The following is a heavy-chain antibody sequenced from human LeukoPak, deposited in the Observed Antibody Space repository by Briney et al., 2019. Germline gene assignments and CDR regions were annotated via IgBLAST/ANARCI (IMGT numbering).Heavy chain of an antibody. CDR1: GFTFSSFD. D-gene: IGHD2-2*01. CDR2: ISTSSRYI. Sequence: GGSLRLSCAASGFTFSSFDMNWIRQAPGKGLEWVSSISTSSRYIYYRDSVKGRFTISRDDAKNSLYLQMNSLRVEDTAVYYCARADCSGSTCYLRRSWFDPWGQGTLVTVSS. J-gene: IGHJ5*02. CDR3: ARADCSGSTCYLRRSWFDP. V-gene: IGHV3-21*01.